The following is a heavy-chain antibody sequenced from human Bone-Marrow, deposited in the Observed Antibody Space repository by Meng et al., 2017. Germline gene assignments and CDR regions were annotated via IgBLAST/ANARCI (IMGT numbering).Heavy chain of an antibody. CDR2: IIPIFGTA. CDR3: ARDPHDYGYYVPRSNYYSYSMDV. Sequence: SVNVSCKASGGTLSSYAISWVRQAPGQGLEWMGGIIPIFGTAHYAQKFQGRLTITTDESTITAYMELSSLRSDDTAGYYCARDPHDYGYYVPRSNYYSYSMDVWGQGTTVTVSS. D-gene: IGHD4-17*01. J-gene: IGHJ6*02. CDR1: GGTLSSYA. V-gene: IGHV1-69*05.